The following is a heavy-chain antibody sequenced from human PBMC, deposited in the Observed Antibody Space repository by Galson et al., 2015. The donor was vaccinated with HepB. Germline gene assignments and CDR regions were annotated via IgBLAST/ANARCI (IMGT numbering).Heavy chain of an antibody. CDR1: GFIFSSYD. CDR3: ARLCSGGTCLYPNFDY. D-gene: IGHD2-15*01. V-gene: IGHV3-21*01. J-gene: IGHJ4*02. CDR2: ISSSSTYI. Sequence: SLRLSCAASGFIFSSYDMIWVRQAPGKGLEWVSSISSSSTYIYYADSMRGRLTISRDNAKNSLYLQMSSLRAEDSAVYYCARLCSGGTCLYPNFDYWGQGTLVTVSS.